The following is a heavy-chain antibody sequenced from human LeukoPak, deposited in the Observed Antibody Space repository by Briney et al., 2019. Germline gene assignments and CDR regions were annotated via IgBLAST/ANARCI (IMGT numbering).Heavy chain of an antibody. CDR2: INSRSSTI. V-gene: IGHV3-48*01. Sequence: GGSLRLSCAASRFTFSNYGVNWVRQAPGKGLEWVSYINSRSSTIYYADSVRGRFTISRDNAKNSLYLQMNSLKAEDTAIYYCAREVGTPQAFDIWGQGTLVTVSS. CDR3: AREVGTPQAFDI. CDR1: RFTFSNYG. D-gene: IGHD1-26*01. J-gene: IGHJ3*02.